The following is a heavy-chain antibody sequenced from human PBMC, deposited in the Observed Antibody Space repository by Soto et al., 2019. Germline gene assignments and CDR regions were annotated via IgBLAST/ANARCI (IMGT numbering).Heavy chain of an antibody. D-gene: IGHD6-6*01. J-gene: IGHJ6*02. CDR2: IDPSDSYT. V-gene: IGHV5-10-1*01. Sequence: PGEPLKISCKGSGYSFTNYWINWVRQKPGKGLEWMGRIDPSDSYTNYSPSFQGHVTISADKSISTAYVQWSSLKASDTAMYYCASGTMYSSSSCYTCYGVDVWGQGTTVTVSS. CDR1: GYSFTNYW. CDR3: ASGTMYSSSSCYTCYGVDV.